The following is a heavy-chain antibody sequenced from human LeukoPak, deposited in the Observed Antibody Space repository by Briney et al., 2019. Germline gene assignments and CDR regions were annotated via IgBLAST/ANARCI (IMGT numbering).Heavy chain of an antibody. J-gene: IGHJ6*03. Sequence: PSETLSLTCTVSGDSISSYYWSWIRQPPGKGLEWIGSIYYSGSTYYNPSLKSRVTISVDTSKNQFSLKLSSVTAADTAVYYCARAMTTVVSAYYYYYMDVWGKGTTVTVSS. CDR3: ARAMTTVVSAYYYYYMDV. D-gene: IGHD4-23*01. CDR2: IYYSGST. CDR1: GDSISSYY. V-gene: IGHV4-59*12.